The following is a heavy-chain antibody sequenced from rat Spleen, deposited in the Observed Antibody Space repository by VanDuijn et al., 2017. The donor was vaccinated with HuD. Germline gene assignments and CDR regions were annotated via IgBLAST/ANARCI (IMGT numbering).Heavy chain of an antibody. CDR2: ISPSGGST. CDR3: ATAGTRVSRFAY. CDR1: GFTFSNYG. D-gene: IGHD1-4*01. V-gene: IGHV5-19*01. Sequence: EVQLVESGGGLVQPGRSLKLSCAASGFTFSNYGMHWIRQAPTKGLECVASISPSGGSTSYRDSVKGRFTISRDSSKSTLYLQMDSLRSEDTATYYCATAGTRVSRFAYWGQGTLVTVSS. J-gene: IGHJ3*01.